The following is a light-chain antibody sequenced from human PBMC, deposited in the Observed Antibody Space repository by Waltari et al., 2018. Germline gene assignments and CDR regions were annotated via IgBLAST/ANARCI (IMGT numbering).Light chain of an antibody. CDR3: ASWDESHYV. CDR1: IANLGRTY. Sequence: QSVLTQPPSASETPGQRVIISCSGSIANLGRTYLYWSQQLPGTAPKLPIYRNNKRPSGVPDRFSGSKSGTSASLAISGLRSEDEGVYYCASWDESHYVFGSGTRVTVV. V-gene: IGLV1-47*01. J-gene: IGLJ1*01. CDR2: RNN.